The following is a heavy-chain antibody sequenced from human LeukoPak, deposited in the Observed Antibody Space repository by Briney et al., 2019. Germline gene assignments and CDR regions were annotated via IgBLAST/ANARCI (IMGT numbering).Heavy chain of an antibody. Sequence: GASVKVSCKASGYIFTSYYMHWVRQAPGQGLEWLGVVYPSACTSDPAQRFRARITLSDDTSTSTAYMELRSLKSEDTAIYFCVREYHGGYFDFWGQGTLVTVSS. D-gene: IGHD3-16*01. J-gene: IGHJ4*02. CDR3: VREYHGGYFDF. CDR2: VYPSACTS. CDR1: GYIFTSYY. V-gene: IGHV1-46*03.